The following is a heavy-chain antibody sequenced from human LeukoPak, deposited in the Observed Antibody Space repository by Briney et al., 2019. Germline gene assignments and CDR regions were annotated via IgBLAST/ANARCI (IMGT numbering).Heavy chain of an antibody. J-gene: IGHJ4*02. CDR2: IFFSGST. Sequence: SQTLSLTCNVSGGSISSGDYYWNWTRHHPGKGRERIGYIFFSGSTYYNPSLKRRVTRSVATSKNQWSLTLSTVTAADTVVYYGARGGGDNYDSRGPVYWGQGTLVTVSS. V-gene: IGHV4-31*03. CDR3: ARGGGDNYDSRGPVY. CDR1: GGSISSGDYY. D-gene: IGHD3-22*01.